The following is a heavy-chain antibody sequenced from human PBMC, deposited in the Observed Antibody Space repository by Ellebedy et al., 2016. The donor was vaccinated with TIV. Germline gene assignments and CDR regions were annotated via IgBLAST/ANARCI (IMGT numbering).Heavy chain of an antibody. V-gene: IGHV4-30-4*01. CDR3: AREADYGGHSFDF. Sequence: SETLSLXCTVSGGSIITGDYYWSWFRQTPGKGLEWIGHIYPSGSTHYSPSLKSRLTIFVDTSKNHFSLTLKSVTAADTAVYFCAREADYGGHSFDFWGQGTLVTVSS. CDR1: GGSIITGDYY. CDR2: IYPSGST. D-gene: IGHD4-23*01. J-gene: IGHJ4*02.